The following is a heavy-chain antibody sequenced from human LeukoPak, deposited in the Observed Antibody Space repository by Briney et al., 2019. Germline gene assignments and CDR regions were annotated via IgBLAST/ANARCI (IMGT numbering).Heavy chain of an antibody. D-gene: IGHD3-22*01. J-gene: IGHJ4*02. CDR2: IIPIFGTA. Sequence: GSSVKVSCKASGGTFSSYAISWVRQAPGQGLEWMGGIIPIFGTANYVQKFQGRVTITADESTSTAYMELSSLRSEDTAVYYCAAGTYDSSGLIDYWGQGTLVTVSS. CDR3: AAGTYDSSGLIDY. V-gene: IGHV1-69*01. CDR1: GGTFSSYA.